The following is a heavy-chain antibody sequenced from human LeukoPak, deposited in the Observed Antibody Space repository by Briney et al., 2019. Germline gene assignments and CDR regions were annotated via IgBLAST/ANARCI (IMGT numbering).Heavy chain of an antibody. Sequence: GGSLRLSCGASGFTFSSYAMHWVRRAPGKGLEWVAVIWYDGSNKYYADSVKGRFTISRDNSKNTLYLQMNSLRAEDTAVYYCTRGGEWTTVTTGYFYYYGMDVWGQGTTVTVSS. D-gene: IGHD4-17*01. J-gene: IGHJ6*02. CDR2: IWYDGSNK. CDR3: TRGGEWTTVTTGYFYYYGMDV. V-gene: IGHV3-33*01. CDR1: GFTFSSYA.